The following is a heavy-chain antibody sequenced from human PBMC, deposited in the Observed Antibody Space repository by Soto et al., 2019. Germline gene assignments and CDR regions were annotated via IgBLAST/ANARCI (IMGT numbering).Heavy chain of an antibody. Sequence: QVQLQESGPGLVKPSETLSLTCSVSGDSIRSYYWSWFRQPPGKGLEWIGYISHSGSTKYNPSLKSRVTMSMDTSRNQFSLRMTSVTSADTAFYYCTRGGSGYSSTGAAYWGQGTLVTVSS. V-gene: IGHV4-59*01. D-gene: IGHD2-2*01. J-gene: IGHJ4*02. CDR3: TRGGSGYSSTGAAY. CDR2: ISHSGST. CDR1: GDSIRSYY.